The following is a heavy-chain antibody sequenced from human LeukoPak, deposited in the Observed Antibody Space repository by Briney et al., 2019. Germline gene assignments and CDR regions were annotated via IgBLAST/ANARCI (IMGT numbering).Heavy chain of an antibody. Sequence: SETLSLTCTVSGGSISSGSYYWSWIRQPAGKGLEWIGRIYTSGSTNYNPSLKSRVTISVDTSKNQFSLKLSSVTAADTAVYYCVRDATCSGGSCYRGYYYYGMDAWGQGTTVTVSS. D-gene: IGHD2-15*01. J-gene: IGHJ6*02. CDR2: IYTSGST. V-gene: IGHV4-61*02. CDR3: VRDATCSGGSCYRGYYYYGMDA. CDR1: GGSISSGSYY.